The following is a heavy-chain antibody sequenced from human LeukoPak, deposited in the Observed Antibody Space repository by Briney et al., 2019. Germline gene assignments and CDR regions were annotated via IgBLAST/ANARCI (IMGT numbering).Heavy chain of an antibody. D-gene: IGHD2-2*01. J-gene: IGHJ4*02. CDR3: AKARPDIVVVPAAFS. Sequence: GGSLRLSCAASGFTFSSYAMSWVRPAPGKGLEWVSAISGSGGSTYYADSVKGRFTISRDNSKNTLYLQMNSLRAEDTAVYYCAKARPDIVVVPAAFSWGQGTLVTVSS. CDR2: ISGSGGST. V-gene: IGHV3-23*01. CDR1: GFTFSSYA.